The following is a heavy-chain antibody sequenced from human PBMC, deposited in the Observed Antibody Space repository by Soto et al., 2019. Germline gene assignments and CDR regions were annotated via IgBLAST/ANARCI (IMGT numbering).Heavy chain of an antibody. CDR1: GFTFSSYG. CDR2: MNSDGSII. J-gene: IGHJ4*02. V-gene: IGHV3-74*01. Sequence: GGSLRLSCAASGFTFSSYGMHWVRQAPGKGLEWVSRMNSDGSIINYKDSVKGRFTVSRDNAKNTLYLQMNSLRVEDTAVYYCATAEVDYWGPGTLVTVSS. CDR3: ATAEVDY.